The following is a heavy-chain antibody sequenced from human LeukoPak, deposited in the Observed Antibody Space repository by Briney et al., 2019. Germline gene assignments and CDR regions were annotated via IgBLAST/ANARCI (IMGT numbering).Heavy chain of an antibody. CDR1: GYTFTSYD. J-gene: IGHJ6*03. CDR3: ARGQVIVGYYYYYMDV. Sequence: ASVKVSCKASGYTFTSYDINWVRQATGQGLEWMGWMNPNSGNTGYAQKFQGRVTMTRNTSISTAYMELSSLRSEDTAVYYCARGQVIVGYYYYYMDVWGKGTTVTVSS. D-gene: IGHD2-21*01. CDR2: MNPNSGNT. V-gene: IGHV1-8*01.